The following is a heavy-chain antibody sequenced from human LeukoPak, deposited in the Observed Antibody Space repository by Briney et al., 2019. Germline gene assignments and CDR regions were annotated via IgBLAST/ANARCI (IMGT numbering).Heavy chain of an antibody. V-gene: IGHV4-59*01. CDR1: GASISSYY. CDR3: ASGPYPAAGTDHQFDY. J-gene: IGHJ4*02. Sequence: KPSETLSLTCTVSGASISSYYWSWIRQPPGKGLEWIGYIYYRGSTNYNPSLKSRVTISVDTSKNQFSLKLGSVTAADTAVYYCASGPYPAAGTDHQFDYWGQGTLVTVSS. D-gene: IGHD6-13*01. CDR2: IYYRGST.